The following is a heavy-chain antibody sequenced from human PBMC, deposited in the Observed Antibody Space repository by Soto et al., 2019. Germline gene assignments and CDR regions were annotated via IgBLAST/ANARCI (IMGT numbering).Heavy chain of an antibody. CDR2: IIPIFGTA. CDR1: GGTFSSYA. V-gene: IGHV1-69*13. CDR3: ASSGWPPLGAFDI. Sequence: SVKVSCKASGGTFSSYAISWVRQAPGQGLEWMGGIIPIFGTANYAQKFQGRVTITADESTSTAYMELSSLRSEDTAVYYCASSGWPPLGAFDIWGQGTMVTVSS. D-gene: IGHD6-19*01. J-gene: IGHJ3*02.